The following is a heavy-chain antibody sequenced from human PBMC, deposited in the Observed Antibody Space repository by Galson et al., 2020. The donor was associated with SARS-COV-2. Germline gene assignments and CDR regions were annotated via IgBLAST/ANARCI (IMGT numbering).Heavy chain of an antibody. J-gene: IGHJ6*02. CDR1: GGSFSGYY. CDR2: INHSGST. Sequence: SETLSLTCAVYGGSFSGYYWSWIRQPPGKGLEWIGEINHSGSTNYNPSLKSRVTISVDTSKNQFSLKLSSMTAADTAVYYCARSRSTVTTPEGGMDVWGQGTTVTVSS. D-gene: IGHD4-4*01. CDR3: ARSRSTVTTPEGGMDV. V-gene: IGHV4-34*01.